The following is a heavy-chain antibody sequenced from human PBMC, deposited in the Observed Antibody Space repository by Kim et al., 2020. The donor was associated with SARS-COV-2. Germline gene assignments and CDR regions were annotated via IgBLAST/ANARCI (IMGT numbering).Heavy chain of an antibody. Sequence: GGSLRLSCAASGFTFSSYGMHWVRQAPGKGLEWVAVICYDGSNKYYADSVKGRFTISRDNSKNTLYLQMNSLRAEDTAVYYCAGEIAVSGRGYFQHWGQGNLVTVSS. D-gene: IGHD6-19*01. V-gene: IGHV3-33*01. CDR1: GFTFSSYG. J-gene: IGHJ1*01. CDR3: AGEIAVSGRGYFQH. CDR2: ICYDGSNK.